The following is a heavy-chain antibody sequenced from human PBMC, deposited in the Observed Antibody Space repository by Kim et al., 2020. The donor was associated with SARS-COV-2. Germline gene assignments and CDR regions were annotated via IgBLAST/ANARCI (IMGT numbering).Heavy chain of an antibody. J-gene: IGHJ3*02. CDR1: GFTFSSYW. CDR2: IKQDGSEK. D-gene: IGHD3-22*01. CDR3: ARDLDPDPEYYDSRKNAFET. Sequence: GGSLRLSCAASGFTFSSYWMSWVRQAPGKGLEWVANIKQDGSEKYYVDSVKGRFTISRDNAKNSLYLQMNSLRAEDTAVYYCARDLDPDPEYYDSRKNAFETWGQGTMVTVSS. V-gene: IGHV3-7*03.